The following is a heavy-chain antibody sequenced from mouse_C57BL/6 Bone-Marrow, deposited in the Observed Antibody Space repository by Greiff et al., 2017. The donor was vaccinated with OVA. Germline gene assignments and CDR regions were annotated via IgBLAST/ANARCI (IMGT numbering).Heavy chain of an antibody. CDR2: IYPRSGNT. Sequence: QVQLQQSGAELARPGASVKLSCKASGYTFTSYGISWVKQRPGQGLEWIGEIYPRSGNTYYNEKFKGKATLTADKSSSTAYMELRSLTSEDAAVYVCARDYYGSFDYWGQGTTLTVSS. J-gene: IGHJ2*01. V-gene: IGHV1-81*01. CDR1: GYTFTSYG. D-gene: IGHD1-1*01. CDR3: ARDYYGSFDY.